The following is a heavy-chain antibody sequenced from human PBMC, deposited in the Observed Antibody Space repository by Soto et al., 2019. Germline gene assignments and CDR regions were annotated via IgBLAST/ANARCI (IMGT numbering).Heavy chain of an antibody. J-gene: IGHJ6*02. V-gene: IGHV4-59*01. CDR1: GGSISSYY. Sequence: SETLSLTCTVSGGSISSYYWSWIRQPPGKGLEWIGYIYYSGSTNYNPSPKSRVTISVDTSKNQFSLKLSSVTAADTAVYYCARVMVVGATRYYYYGMDVWGQGTTVTVSS. D-gene: IGHD1-26*01. CDR2: IYYSGST. CDR3: ARVMVVGATRYYYYGMDV.